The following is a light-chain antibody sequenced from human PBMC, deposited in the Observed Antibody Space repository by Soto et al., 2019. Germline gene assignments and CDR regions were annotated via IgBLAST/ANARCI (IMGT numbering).Light chain of an antibody. CDR1: QSVSSTY. V-gene: IGKV3-20*01. CDR2: GAS. CDR3: QQYYSIPWT. Sequence: EVVLTQSPGTLSLSPGEISTLSCRASQSVSSTYVAWYQQKPGQTPRLLIYGASSRATGIPDRFSGSGSGTDFTLTISRLEPEDAAVYYCQQYYSIPWTFGQGTKVDIK. J-gene: IGKJ1*01.